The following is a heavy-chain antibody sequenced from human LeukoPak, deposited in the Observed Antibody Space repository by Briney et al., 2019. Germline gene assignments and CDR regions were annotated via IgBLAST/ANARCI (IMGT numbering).Heavy chain of an antibody. CDR2: IYYSGST. V-gene: IGHV4-59*01. J-gene: IGHJ5*02. CDR1: GGSISSYY. D-gene: IGHD6-19*01. Sequence: SETLSLTCTVSGGSISSYYWSWIRQPPGKGLEWIGYIYYSGSTNYNPSLKSRVTISVDTSKNQFSLKLSSVTAADTAVYYCARVRSGWYRGGWFDPWGQGTLVTVSS. CDR3: ARVRSGWYRGGWFDP.